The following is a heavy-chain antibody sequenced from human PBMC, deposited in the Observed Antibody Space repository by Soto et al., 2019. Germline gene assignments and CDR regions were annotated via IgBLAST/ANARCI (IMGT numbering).Heavy chain of an antibody. CDR3: ARVMTEWLLSAFDY. D-gene: IGHD3-3*01. J-gene: IGHJ4*02. Sequence: EVQLVESGGGLVQPGGSLRLSCAASGFTFSSYWMSWVRQAPGKGLEWVANIKLDGSEKYYVDSVKGRFTISRDNAKNSLYLQMNSLRAEDTAVYYCARVMTEWLLSAFDYWGQGTLVTVSS. CDR1: GFTFSSYW. V-gene: IGHV3-7*01. CDR2: IKLDGSEK.